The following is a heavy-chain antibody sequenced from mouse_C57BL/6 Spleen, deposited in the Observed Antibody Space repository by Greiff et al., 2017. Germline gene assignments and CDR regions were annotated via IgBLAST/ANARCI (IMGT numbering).Heavy chain of an antibody. D-gene: IGHD4-1*01. CDR3: ARHLGYLDY. Sequence: EVKLVESGGDLVKPGGSLKLSCAASGFTFSSYGMSWVRQTPDKRLEWVATISSGGSYTYYPDSVKGRFTISRDNAKNTLYLQMSSLKSEDTAMYYCARHLGYLDYWGQGTTLTVSS. CDR2: ISSGGSYT. V-gene: IGHV5-6*01. J-gene: IGHJ2*01. CDR1: GFTFSSYG.